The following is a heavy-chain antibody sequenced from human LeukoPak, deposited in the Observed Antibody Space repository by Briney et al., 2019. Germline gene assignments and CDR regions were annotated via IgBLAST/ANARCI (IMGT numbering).Heavy chain of an antibody. CDR2: INHSGST. D-gene: IGHD3-3*01. CDR1: GVSFSGYY. J-gene: IGHJ5*02. Sequence: SETLSLTCAVYGVSFSGYYWSWIRQPPGKGLEWIGEINHSGSTNYNPSLKSRVTISVDTSKNQFSLKLSSVTAADTAVYYCARTGYDFWSGYLRWFDPWGQGTLVTVSS. V-gene: IGHV4-34*01. CDR3: ARTGYDFWSGYLRWFDP.